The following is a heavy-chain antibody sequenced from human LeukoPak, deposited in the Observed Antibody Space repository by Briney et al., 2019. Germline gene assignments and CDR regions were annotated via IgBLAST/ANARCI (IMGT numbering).Heavy chain of an antibody. D-gene: IGHD3-3*01. J-gene: IGHJ5*02. CDR3: ARAEGDFWSGYYRDPNQNWFDP. V-gene: IGHV1-18*01. CDR1: GYTFTSYG. CDR2: ISAYNGNT. Sequence: ASVKVSCKASGYTFTSYGISWVRQAPGQGLEWMGWISAYNGNTNYAQKLQGRVTMTTDTSTSTAYMELRSLRSDDTAVYYCARAEGDFWSGYYRDPNQNWFDPGGQETLVTVSS.